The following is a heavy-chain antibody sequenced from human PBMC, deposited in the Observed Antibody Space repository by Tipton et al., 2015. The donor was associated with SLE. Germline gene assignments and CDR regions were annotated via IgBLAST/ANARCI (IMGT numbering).Heavy chain of an antibody. CDR2: IIPILGIA. D-gene: IGHD3-10*01. CDR3: ARAGVGGAFDI. CDR1: GGTFSSYA. V-gene: IGHV1-69*09. Sequence: QLVQSGAEVKKPGSSVKVSCKASGGTFSSYAISWVRQSPGQGLEWLGRIIPILGIANYAQRFQGRVTITADKSTSTAYMGLSSLRSEDTAVYYCARAGVGGAFDIWGQVTMVTVSS. J-gene: IGHJ3*02.